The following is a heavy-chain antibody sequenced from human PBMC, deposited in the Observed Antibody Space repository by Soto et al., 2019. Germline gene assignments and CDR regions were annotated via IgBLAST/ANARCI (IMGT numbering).Heavy chain of an antibody. D-gene: IGHD3-3*01. V-gene: IGHV4-34*01. CDR2: INHSGSS. CDR3: ARAYYDFWSGYCFDY. Sequence: SETLSLTCAVYGGSFSGYYWSWIRQPPGKGLEWIGEINHSGSSNYNPSLKSRVTISVDTSKNQFSLKLSSVTAADTAVYYCARAYYDFWSGYCFDYWGRGTLVTVSS. J-gene: IGHJ4*02. CDR1: GGSFSGYY.